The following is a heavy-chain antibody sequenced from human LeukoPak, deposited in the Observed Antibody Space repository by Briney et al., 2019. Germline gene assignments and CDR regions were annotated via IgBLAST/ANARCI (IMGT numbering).Heavy chain of an antibody. V-gene: IGHV3-74*01. CDR2: INTDGSST. J-gene: IGHJ3*02. CDR3: ARGVTMIVVVNAFDI. CDR1: GFTLSNYW. Sequence: GGSLRLSCSASGFTLSNYWIHWVRQAPGKGLVWVSRINTDGSSTNYADFVRGRFTISRDNSKNTLYLQMNSLRAEDTAVYYCARGVTMIVVVNAFDIWGQGTMVTVSS. D-gene: IGHD3-22*01.